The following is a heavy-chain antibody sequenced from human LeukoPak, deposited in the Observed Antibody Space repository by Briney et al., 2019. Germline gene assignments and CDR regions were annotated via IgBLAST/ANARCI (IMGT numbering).Heavy chain of an antibody. Sequence: GGSLRLPCAASGFTFSSYAMSWVRQAPGKGLEWVSAISGSGGSTYYADSVKGRFTISRDNSKNTLYLQMNSLRAEDTAVYYCAKPPWGYDSSGYPFDYWGQGTLVTVSS. V-gene: IGHV3-23*01. J-gene: IGHJ4*02. CDR1: GFTFSSYA. D-gene: IGHD3-22*01. CDR2: ISGSGGST. CDR3: AKPPWGYDSSGYPFDY.